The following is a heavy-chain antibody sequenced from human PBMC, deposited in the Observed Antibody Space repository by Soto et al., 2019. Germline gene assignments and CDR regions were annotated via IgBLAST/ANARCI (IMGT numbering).Heavy chain of an antibody. J-gene: IGHJ4*02. V-gene: IGHV1-69*12. CDR3: ASGIQLWLRRINNGYSG. CDR2: IIPMFGTA. D-gene: IGHD5-18*01. Sequence: QVQLVQSGAEVKKPESSVKVSCKAPGGTFSTYAISWVRQAPGQGLEWMGGIIPMFGTANYAQRFQDRVTITADECTNRVYMELSSLRSEDTAVYFCASGIQLWLRRINNGYSGWGQGTLVTVSS. CDR1: GGTFSTYA.